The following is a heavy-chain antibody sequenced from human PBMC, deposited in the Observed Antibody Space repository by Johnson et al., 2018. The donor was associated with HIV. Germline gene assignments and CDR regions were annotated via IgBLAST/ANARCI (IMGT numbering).Heavy chain of an antibody. V-gene: IGHV3-30*02. CDR1: GFTFSSYG. CDR3: AKDPVGATWAFDI. Sequence: QMQLVESGGGVVQPGGSLRLSCAASGFTFSSYGMHWVRQPPGKGLEWVAFIRYDGSNTYYADSVKGRFTISRDNSQNTLYLQMNCLRAEDTAVYYWAKDPVGATWAFDIWGQGTMVTVSS. CDR2: IRYDGSNT. D-gene: IGHD1-26*01. J-gene: IGHJ3*02.